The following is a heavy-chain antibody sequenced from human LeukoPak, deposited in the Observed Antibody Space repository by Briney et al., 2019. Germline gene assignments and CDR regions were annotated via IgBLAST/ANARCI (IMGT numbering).Heavy chain of an antibody. CDR1: GFTFSSYE. CDR3: AKDQGIESVARAFDI. J-gene: IGHJ3*02. CDR2: ISGSGGST. Sequence: GGSLRLSCAASGFTFSSYEMNWVRQAPGKGLEWVSAISGSGGSTYYADSVKGRFTISRDNSKNTLYLQMNSLRAEDTAVYYCAKDQGIESVARAFDIWGQGTMVTVSS. D-gene: IGHD6-13*01. V-gene: IGHV3-23*01.